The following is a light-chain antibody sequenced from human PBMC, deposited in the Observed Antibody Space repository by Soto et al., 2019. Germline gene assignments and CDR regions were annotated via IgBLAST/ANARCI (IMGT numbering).Light chain of an antibody. V-gene: IGLV2-14*01. CDR2: EVS. Sequence: QSVLTQPASVSGSPGQSITISCTGTSTDVGGYNYVSWYQQHPGKAPKLMIYEVSNRPSGISSRFSGSKSGNTASLTISGLQAEDDADYYCSSYTGSTLYVFGSGTKVTVL. J-gene: IGLJ1*01. CDR1: STDVGGYNY. CDR3: SSYTGSTLYV.